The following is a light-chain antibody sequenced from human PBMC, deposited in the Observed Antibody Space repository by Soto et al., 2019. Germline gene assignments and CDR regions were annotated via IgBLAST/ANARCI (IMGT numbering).Light chain of an antibody. CDR1: QSINKW. CDR3: QQYNIGYT. J-gene: IGKJ2*01. Sequence: IQMTQSPSTLSASVGDRVTITCRASQSINKWVAWFQQKSGRAPKLLIYDAATSQSGVPSRFSGTGSGTDFSLTISSLQPEDFATYYCQQYNIGYTFGQGTRLDIK. V-gene: IGKV1-5*01. CDR2: DAA.